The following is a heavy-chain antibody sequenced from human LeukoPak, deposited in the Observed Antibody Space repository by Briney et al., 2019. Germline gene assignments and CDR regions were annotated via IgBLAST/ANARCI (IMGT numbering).Heavy chain of an antibody. CDR2: IYYSGST. CDR1: GGSISSYY. CDR3: ARGLRYFDWLTVRYFDL. D-gene: IGHD3-9*01. J-gene: IGHJ2*01. Sequence: SETLSLTCTVSGGSISSYYWSWIRQSPGKGLEWIEYIYYSGSTNYNPSLKSRVTISVDTSKNQFSLKLSSVTAADTAVYYCARGLRYFDWLTVRYFDLWGRGTLVTVSS. V-gene: IGHV4-59*01.